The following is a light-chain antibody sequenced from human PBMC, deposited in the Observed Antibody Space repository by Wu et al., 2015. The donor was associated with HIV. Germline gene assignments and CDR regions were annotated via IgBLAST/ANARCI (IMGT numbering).Light chain of an antibody. Sequence: EIVLTQSPGTLSLSPGERLTLSCRASQSISSSFLAWYQQKPDQAPRLLIYGASSRATDIPDRFSGSGSGTDFTLTISRLEPEDSAVYYCQQYGTSSLTFGGGTKVEIK. J-gene: IGKJ4*01. CDR3: QQYGTSSLT. V-gene: IGKV3-20*01. CDR2: GAS. CDR1: QSISSSF.